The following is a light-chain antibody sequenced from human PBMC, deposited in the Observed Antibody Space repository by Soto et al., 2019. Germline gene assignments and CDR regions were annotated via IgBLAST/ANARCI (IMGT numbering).Light chain of an antibody. CDR1: SSDVGAYNY. Sequence: QSALTQPASVSGSPGQSITISCTGTSSDVGAYNYVSWYQQEPGKAPKLMIHDVSNRPSGVSNRFSGSKSGNTASLTISGLQAEDEADYYCRSYTSSHTNVFGTGTKVTVL. V-gene: IGLV2-14*03. CDR2: DVS. J-gene: IGLJ1*01. CDR3: RSYTSSHTNV.